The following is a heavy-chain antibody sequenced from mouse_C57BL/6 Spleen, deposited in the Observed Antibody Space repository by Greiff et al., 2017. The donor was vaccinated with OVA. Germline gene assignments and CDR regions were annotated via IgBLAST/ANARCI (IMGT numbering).Heavy chain of an antibody. Sequence: QVQLQQPGAELVRPGSSVKLSCKASGYTFTSYWMHWVKQRPIQGLEWIGNIDPSDSETHYNQKFKDKATLTVDKSSSTAYMQLSSLTSKDSAVYYCAREGNLNYIMDYWGQGTSVTVSS. CDR3: AREGNLNYIMDY. D-gene: IGHD2-1*01. CDR2: IDPSDSET. V-gene: IGHV1-52*01. CDR1: GYTFTSYW. J-gene: IGHJ4*01.